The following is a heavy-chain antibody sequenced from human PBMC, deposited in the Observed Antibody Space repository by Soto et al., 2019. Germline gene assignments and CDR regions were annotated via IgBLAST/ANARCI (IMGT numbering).Heavy chain of an antibody. CDR3: ARDTYRSSTSCYIYNWFDP. CDR1: GGSISSGNW. Sequence: SETLSLTCAVSGGSISSGNWWSWVRQPPGKGLEWIGEIYHSGSTNYNPSLKSRVTISVDKSKNQFSLKLSSVTAADTAVYYCARDTYRSSTSCYIYNWFDPWGQGTLVTVSS. CDR2: IYHSGST. V-gene: IGHV4-4*02. D-gene: IGHD2-2*02. J-gene: IGHJ5*02.